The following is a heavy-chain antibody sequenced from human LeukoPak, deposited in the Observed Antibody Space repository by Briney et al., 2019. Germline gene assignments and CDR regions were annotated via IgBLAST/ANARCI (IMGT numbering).Heavy chain of an antibody. D-gene: IGHD5-24*01. CDR1: GGTFSSYA. CDR3: ARDRLGYNFRGLDY. Sequence: SVKVSCKASGGTFSSYAISWVRQAPRQGLEWMGRIIPILGIANYAQKFQGRVTITADKSTSTAYMELSSLRSEDTAVYYCARDRLGYNFRGLDYWGQGTLVTVSS. CDR2: IIPILGIA. J-gene: IGHJ4*02. V-gene: IGHV1-69*04.